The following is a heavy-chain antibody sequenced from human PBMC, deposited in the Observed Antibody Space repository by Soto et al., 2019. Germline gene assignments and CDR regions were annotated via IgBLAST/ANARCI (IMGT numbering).Heavy chain of an antibody. CDR2: ISYDGSNK. CDR3: AKANPLPLWI. Sequence: HVQLVESGGGVVQPGRSLRLSCAASGFTFSSYGLHWVRQAPGKGLEWVAVISYDGSNKYYADSVKGRFTISRDNSKNTLYLQMNSLRAEDTAVYYCAKANPLPLWIWGQGTLVTVSS. J-gene: IGHJ4*02. V-gene: IGHV3-30*18. CDR1: GFTFSSYG. D-gene: IGHD5-12*01.